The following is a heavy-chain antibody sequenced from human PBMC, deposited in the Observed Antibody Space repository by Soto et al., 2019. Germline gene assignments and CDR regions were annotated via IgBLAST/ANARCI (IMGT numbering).Heavy chain of an antibody. CDR3: ARAVYSYGYSLNWFDP. J-gene: IGHJ5*02. CDR2: ISAYNGNT. Sequence: ASVKVSCKASGYTFTSYGISWVRQAPGQGLEWMGWISAYNGNTNYAQKLQGRVTMTTDTSTSTAYMELRILRSDDTAVYYCARAVYSYGYSLNWFDPWGQGTLVTVSS. V-gene: IGHV1-18*01. CDR1: GYTFTSYG. D-gene: IGHD5-18*01.